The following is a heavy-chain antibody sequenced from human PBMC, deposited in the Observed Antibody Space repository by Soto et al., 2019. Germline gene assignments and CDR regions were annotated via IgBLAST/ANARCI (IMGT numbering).Heavy chain of an antibody. CDR1: GGTFKNNG. CDR3: ARDVFCGGAPACPDMDV. Sequence: QVHLVQSGAEVKKAGSSVKVSCKAPGGTFKNNGISWVRQAPGQGLEWMGGIIPVFGTTNYAQKFQGRLTITADDFTSTVYMELRSLTSDDTAVYYCARDVFCGGAPACPDMDVWGQGTTVTVSS. J-gene: IGHJ6*02. CDR2: IIPVFGTT. V-gene: IGHV1-69*01. D-gene: IGHD2-21*01.